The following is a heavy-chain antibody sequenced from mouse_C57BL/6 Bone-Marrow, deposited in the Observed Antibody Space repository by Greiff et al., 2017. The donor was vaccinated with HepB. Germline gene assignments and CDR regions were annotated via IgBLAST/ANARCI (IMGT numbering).Heavy chain of an antibody. V-gene: IGHV14-3*01. D-gene: IGHD2-2*01. CDR3: ARWLRRRYYFDY. CDR2: IDPANGNT. CDR1: GFNIKNTY. Sequence: EVQLQESVAELVRPGASVKLSCTASGFNIKNTYIHWVKQRPEQGLEWIGRIDPANGNTKYAPKFQGKATITADTSSNTAYLQLSSLTSEDTAIYYCARWLRRRYYFDYWGQGTTLTVSS. J-gene: IGHJ2*01.